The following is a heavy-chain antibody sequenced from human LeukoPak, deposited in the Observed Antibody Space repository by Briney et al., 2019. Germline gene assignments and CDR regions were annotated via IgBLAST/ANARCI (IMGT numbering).Heavy chain of an antibody. V-gene: IGHV1-18*04. Sequence: ASVKVSCTASGSTFTSYGISWVRQAPGQGLEWMGWISAYNGNTNYAQKLQGRFTMTTDTSTSTGYMELRSLRSDDTAVYYCARVPLIVVVPAALSGDYWGQGTLVTVSS. CDR3: ARVPLIVVVPAALSGDY. CDR2: ISAYNGNT. J-gene: IGHJ4*02. D-gene: IGHD2-2*01. CDR1: GSTFTSYG.